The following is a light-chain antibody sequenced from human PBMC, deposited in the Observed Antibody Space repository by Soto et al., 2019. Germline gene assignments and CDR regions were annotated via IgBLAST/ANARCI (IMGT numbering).Light chain of an antibody. CDR2: GNS. V-gene: IGLV1-40*01. CDR3: QSYDSSLSVLV. J-gene: IGLJ2*01. CDR1: SSNIGADYD. Sequence: QLVLTQPPSVSGAPGQRVTISCTGSSSNIGADYDVHWYQQLPGTAPKLLIYGNSNRPSGVPDRFSGSKSGTSASLAITGLQAEDEADYYCQSYDSSLSVLVFGGGTKVTVL.